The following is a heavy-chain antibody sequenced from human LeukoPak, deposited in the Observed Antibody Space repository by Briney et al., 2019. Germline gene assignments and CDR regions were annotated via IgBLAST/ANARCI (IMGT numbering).Heavy chain of an antibody. CDR3: ARDPNPTENWYFDL. D-gene: IGHD2-21*02. J-gene: IGHJ2*01. V-gene: IGHV4-31*03. CDR2: IYYSGST. Sequence: PSQTLSLTCTVSGGSISSGGYYWSWIRQHPGKGLEWIGYIYYSGSTYYNPSLKSRVTISVDTSKNQFSLKLSSVTAADTAVYYCARDPNPTENWYFDLWGRGTLVTVSS. CDR1: GGSISSGGYY.